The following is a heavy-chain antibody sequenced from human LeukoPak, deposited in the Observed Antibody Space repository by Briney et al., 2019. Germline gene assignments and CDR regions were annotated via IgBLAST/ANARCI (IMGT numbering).Heavy chain of an antibody. CDR1: GGSISSSSYY. CDR3: ARVGAGYDAFDI. Sequence: KASETLSLTCTVSGGSISSSSYYWGWIRQPPGKGLEWIGEINHSGSTNYNPSLKSRVTISVDTSKNQFSLKLSSVTAADTAVYYCARVGAGYDAFDIWGQGTMVTVSS. J-gene: IGHJ3*02. V-gene: IGHV4-39*07. D-gene: IGHD1-26*01. CDR2: INHSGST.